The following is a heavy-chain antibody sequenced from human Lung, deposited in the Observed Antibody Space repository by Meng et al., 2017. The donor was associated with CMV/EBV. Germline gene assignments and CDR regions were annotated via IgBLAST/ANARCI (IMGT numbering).Heavy chain of an antibody. V-gene: IGHV3-30*02. CDR2: IRYDGSNK. CDR1: GFTFSSYG. Sequence: SXAASGFTFSSYGMHWVRQAPGKGLEWVAFIRYDGSNKYYADSVKGRFTISRDNSKNTLYLQMNSLRAEDKAFYYCTKRGGRYCTTSSCLLVMERDWGQGTLXTVSS. D-gene: IGHD2-8*01. CDR3: TKRGGRYCTTSSCLLVMERD. J-gene: IGHJ1*01.